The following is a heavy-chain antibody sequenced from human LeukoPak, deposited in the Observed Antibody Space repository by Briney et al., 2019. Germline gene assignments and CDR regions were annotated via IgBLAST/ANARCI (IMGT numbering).Heavy chain of an antibody. V-gene: IGHV3-30-3*02. CDR2: ISYDGSNK. CDR1: GFTFSSYA. J-gene: IGHJ4*02. D-gene: IGHD7-27*01. Sequence: GGSLRLSCAASGFTFSSYAMHWVRQAPGKGLEWVAVISYDGSNKYYADSVKGRFTISRDNSKNTLYLQLNSLRAEDTAVYYCAKTGGPWDWGQGTLVTVSS. CDR3: AKTGGPWD.